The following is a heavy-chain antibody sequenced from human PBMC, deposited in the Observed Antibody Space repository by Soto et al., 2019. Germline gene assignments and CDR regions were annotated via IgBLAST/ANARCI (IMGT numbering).Heavy chain of an antibody. CDR2: FDPEDGET. CDR1: GYTLTELS. CDR3: ATGVGGVITTIFRYYYYGIDV. J-gene: IGHJ6*02. D-gene: IGHD3-22*01. V-gene: IGHV1-24*01. Sequence: ASVKVSCKVSGYTLTELSMHWVRQAPGKGLEWMGGFDPEDGETIYAQKFQGRVTMTEDTSTDTAYMELSSLRSEDTAVYYCATGVGGVITTIFRYYYYGIDVWGQGTTVTVSS.